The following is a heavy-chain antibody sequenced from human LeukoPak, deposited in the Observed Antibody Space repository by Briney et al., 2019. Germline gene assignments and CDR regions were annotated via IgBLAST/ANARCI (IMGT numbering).Heavy chain of an antibody. CDR2: INSDGSST. D-gene: IGHD2-2*01. CDR1: GFTFSSYW. V-gene: IGHV3-74*01. J-gene: IGHJ4*02. CDR3: ARTIVVVPAARRDESIYYFDY. Sequence: GGSLRLSCAASGFTFSSYWMHWVRQAPGKGLVWVSRINSDGSSTSYADSVKGRFTISRDNAKNSLYLQMNSLRAEDTAVYYCARTIVVVPAARRDESIYYFDYWGQGTLVTVSS.